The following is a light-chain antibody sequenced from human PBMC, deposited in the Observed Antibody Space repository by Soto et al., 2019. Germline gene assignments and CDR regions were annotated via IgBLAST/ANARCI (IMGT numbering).Light chain of an antibody. Sequence: QSALTQPASVSGSPGQSITISCTGTSSDVGSYKLFSWYQQHPGKAPKLMISEVSKGPSGISDRFSGSKSGSTASLTISGLQAEDEADYYCCSYAGTSTHTVFGGGTQLTVL. V-gene: IGLV2-23*02. CDR1: SSDVGSYKL. CDR2: EVS. CDR3: CSYAGTSTHTV. J-gene: IGLJ7*01.